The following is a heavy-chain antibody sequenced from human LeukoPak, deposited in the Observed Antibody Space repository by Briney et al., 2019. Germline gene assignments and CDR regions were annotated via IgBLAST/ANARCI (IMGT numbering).Heavy chain of an antibody. Sequence: PGGSLRLSCAASGFTFSNYEMSWVRQAPGKGLEWVSYISSSGSTIYYADSLKGRFTISRDNAKNSLYLQMNSLRAEDTAVYYCAELGITMIGGVWGKGTTVTISS. V-gene: IGHV3-48*03. J-gene: IGHJ6*04. CDR1: GFTFSNYE. D-gene: IGHD3-10*02. CDR2: ISSSGSTI. CDR3: AELGITMIGGV.